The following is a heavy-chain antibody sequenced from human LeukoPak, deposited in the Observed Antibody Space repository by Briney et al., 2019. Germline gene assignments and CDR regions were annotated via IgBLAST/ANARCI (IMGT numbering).Heavy chain of an antibody. CDR1: DDSITSYY. CDR2: FSVTGNT. D-gene: IGHD1-26*01. J-gene: IGHJ4*02. V-gene: IGHV4-4*07. Sequence: SETLSLTCTVSDDSITSYYWSWIRQPAGKGLEWIGRFSVTGNTNYNPSLKSRVTLSVDTSKNQFSLKLSSVTAADSAMYYCARTSGSYFDFWGQGTLVTASS. CDR3: ARTSGSYFDF.